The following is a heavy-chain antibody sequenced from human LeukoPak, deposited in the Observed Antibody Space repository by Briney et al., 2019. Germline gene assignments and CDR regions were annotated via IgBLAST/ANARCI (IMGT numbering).Heavy chain of an antibody. D-gene: IGHD6-13*01. V-gene: IGHV3-48*04. Sequence: GGSLRLSCAASGFTFSSYRMNWVRQAPGKGLEWVSYISSSSSTIYYADSVEGRFTISRDNDKNSIYLQMNSLRAEDTAVYYCAKDATPALGTVYMDVWGKGTTVTISS. CDR2: ISSSSSTI. CDR3: AKDATPALGTVYMDV. J-gene: IGHJ6*03. CDR1: GFTFSSYR.